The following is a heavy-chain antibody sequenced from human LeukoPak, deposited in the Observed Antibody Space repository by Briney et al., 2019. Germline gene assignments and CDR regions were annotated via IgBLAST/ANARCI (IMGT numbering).Heavy chain of an antibody. J-gene: IGHJ1*01. V-gene: IGHV3-21*01. CDR2: ISSSSSYI. D-gene: IGHD6-19*01. CDR1: GFTFSSYS. Sequence: GGSLRLSCAASGFTFSSYSMNWVRQAPGKGLEWVSSISSSSSYIYYADSVKGRFTISRDNAKNSLYLQMNSLRAEDTAVYYCARRIAVAGTRYFQLWGQGTLVTVSS. CDR3: ARRIAVAGTRYFQL.